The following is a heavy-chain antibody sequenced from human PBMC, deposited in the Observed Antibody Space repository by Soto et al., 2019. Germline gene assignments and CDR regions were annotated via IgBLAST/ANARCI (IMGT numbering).Heavy chain of an antibody. J-gene: IGHJ3*02. CDR1: GFTFSSYS. CDR3: ARDPAGGPGDAFDI. D-gene: IGHD2-15*01. Sequence: GESLKISCAASGFTFSSYSMNWVRQAPGKGLEWVSYISSSSSTIYYADSVKGRFTISRDNAKNSLYLQMNSLRDEDTAVYYCARDPAGGPGDAFDIWGQGTMVTVSS. CDR2: ISSSSSTI. V-gene: IGHV3-48*02.